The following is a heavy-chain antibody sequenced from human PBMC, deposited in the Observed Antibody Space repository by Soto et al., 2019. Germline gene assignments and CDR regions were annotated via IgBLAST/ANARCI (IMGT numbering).Heavy chain of an antibody. CDR1: GFIFDDFT. J-gene: IGHJ4*01. V-gene: IGHV3-43*01. CDR2: INWDGRIA. CDR3: AKDEGAAVESPGD. D-gene: IGHD6-13*01. Sequence: GGSLRLSCAASGFIFDDFTMHWVRLVPGKGLQWVSYINWDGRIAMYADSVEGRFTISRDNTNNHLYLQMNSLRSDDTALYYCAKDEGAAVESPGDWGHGTLVTVSS.